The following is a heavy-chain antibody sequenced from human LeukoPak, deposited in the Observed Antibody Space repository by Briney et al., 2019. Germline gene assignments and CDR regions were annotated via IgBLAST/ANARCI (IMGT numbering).Heavy chain of an antibody. J-gene: IGHJ4*02. CDR1: RFTFSSCA. CDR3: ARGGNFPFDY. V-gene: IGHV3-74*01. CDR2: INSDGSST. D-gene: IGHD4-23*01. Sequence: GGSLRLSCTASRFTFSSCAMSWVRQAPGKGLVWVSRINSDGSSTSYADSVKGRFTISRDNAKNTLYLQMNSLRAEDTAVYYCARGGNFPFDYWGQGTLVTVSS.